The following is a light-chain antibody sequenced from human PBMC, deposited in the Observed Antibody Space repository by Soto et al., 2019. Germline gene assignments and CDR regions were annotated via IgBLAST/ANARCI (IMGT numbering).Light chain of an antibody. CDR1: RSLVYSDGNAY. V-gene: IGKV2-30*01. CDR2: KAS. CDR3: MQATHLPPT. Sequence: DVVMTQSPLSLPVTLGQPASISCRSSRSLVYSDGNAYLNWFQQRPGQSPRRLIYKASNRDSGVPDRFSGSGSGTDFTLQISRVEAEDVGVYYCMQATHLPPTCGRGTRVEIK. J-gene: IGKJ1*01.